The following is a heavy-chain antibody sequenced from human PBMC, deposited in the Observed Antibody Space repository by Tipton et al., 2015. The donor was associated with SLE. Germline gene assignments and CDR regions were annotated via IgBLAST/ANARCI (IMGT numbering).Heavy chain of an antibody. CDR3: ARHHSLLRRFDP. J-gene: IGHJ5*02. Sequence: TLSLTCAVSGGSISGSDWWTWVRQPPGKGLEWVGEIYHSGITNYNPSLNSRVTISVDTSKNQFSLKVNSVTAADTAVYYCARHHSLLRRFDPWGQGTLVTVSS. CDR1: GGSISGSDW. V-gene: IGHV4-4*02. D-gene: IGHD4-17*01. CDR2: IYHSGIT.